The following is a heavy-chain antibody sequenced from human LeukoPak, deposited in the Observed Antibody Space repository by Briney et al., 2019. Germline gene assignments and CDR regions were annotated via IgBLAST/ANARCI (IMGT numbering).Heavy chain of an antibody. CDR3: ARDLYSSGWYALYFDL. V-gene: IGHV1-18*04. CDR2: ISAYNGNT. J-gene: IGHJ2*01. Sequence: ASVKVSCKASEYTFTGYYIHWVRQAPGQGLEWMGWISAYNGNTNYAQKLQGRVTMTTDTSTNTAYMELRSLRSDDTAVYYCARDLYSSGWYALYFDLWGRGTLVTVSS. CDR1: EYTFTGYY. D-gene: IGHD6-19*01.